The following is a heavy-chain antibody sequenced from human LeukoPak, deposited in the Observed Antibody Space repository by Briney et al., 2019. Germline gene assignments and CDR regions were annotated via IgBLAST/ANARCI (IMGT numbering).Heavy chain of an antibody. CDR2: IKQDGSEK. CDR3: ARVRGYYSWALDY. J-gene: IGHJ4*02. V-gene: IGHV3-7*01. CDR1: GFTFSRYW. Sequence: GGSLRLSCGASGFTFSRYWMSWVRQAPGKGLEWVANIKQDGSEKHYVDSVTGRFAISRDNAQNSLYLQMNSLRVEDTAVYYCARVRGYYSWALDYWGQGTLVTVSS. D-gene: IGHD3-22*01.